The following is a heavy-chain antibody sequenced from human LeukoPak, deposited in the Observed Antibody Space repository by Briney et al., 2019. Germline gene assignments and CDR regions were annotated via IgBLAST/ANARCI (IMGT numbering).Heavy chain of an antibody. Sequence: GASVKVSCKASGYTFTSYGISWVRQAPGQGLECMGWISAYNGNTNYAQKLQGRVTMTTDTSTSTAYMELRSLRSDDTAVYYCARGVLEAVDTALKTSDYYYYYMDLWGKGTTVTVSS. CDR2: ISAYNGNT. CDR1: GYTFTSYG. J-gene: IGHJ6*03. V-gene: IGHV1-18*01. D-gene: IGHD5-18*01. CDR3: ARGVLEAVDTALKTSDYYYYYMDL.